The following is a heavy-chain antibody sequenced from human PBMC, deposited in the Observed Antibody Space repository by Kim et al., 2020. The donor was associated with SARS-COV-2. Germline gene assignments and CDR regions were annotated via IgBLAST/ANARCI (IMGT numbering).Heavy chain of an antibody. Sequence: GGSLRLSCAVSGFIFSSYGIHWVRQAPGKGLEWVAVIWYDGSNKYYADSVKGRFTISRDNSKNTLYLQMNSLSAEDAAVYYCARDRGSNAYYGMDVWGQG. V-gene: IGHV3-33*01. CDR2: IWYDGSNK. CDR3: ARDRGSNAYYGMDV. D-gene: IGHD3-16*01. J-gene: IGHJ6*02. CDR1: GFIFSSYG.